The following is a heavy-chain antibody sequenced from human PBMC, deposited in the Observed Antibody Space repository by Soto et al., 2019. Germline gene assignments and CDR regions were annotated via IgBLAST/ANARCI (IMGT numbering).Heavy chain of an antibody. CDR2: ISGYNSIT. D-gene: IGHD3-16*02. CDR3: SKGFGRTEL. CDR1: GYTFSSYG. J-gene: IGHJ4*02. V-gene: IGHV1-18*01. Sequence: QVQLVQSGAEVKKPGASVKVSCEASGYTFSSYGISWVRQAPGQGFEWMGWISGYNSITRYAQKFQGRVTKTTDTSTSPAFMEPRALGFDETGRVFVSKGFGRTELRGQGTLVTVSS.